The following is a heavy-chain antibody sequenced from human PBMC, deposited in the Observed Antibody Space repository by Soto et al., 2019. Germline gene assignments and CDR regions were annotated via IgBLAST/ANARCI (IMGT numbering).Heavy chain of an antibody. CDR2: INPNSGGT. Sequence: GASVKVSCKASGYTFTGYYMHWVRQAPGQGLEWMGWINPNSGGTNYAQKFQGWVTMTRDTSISTAYMELSRLRSDDTAVYYCARDRGLSSYSYCSRDAFNIWIQGTMVTVS. CDR1: GYTFTGYY. V-gene: IGHV1-2*04. CDR3: ARDRGLSSYSYCSRDAFNI. D-gene: IGHD5-18*01. J-gene: IGHJ3*02.